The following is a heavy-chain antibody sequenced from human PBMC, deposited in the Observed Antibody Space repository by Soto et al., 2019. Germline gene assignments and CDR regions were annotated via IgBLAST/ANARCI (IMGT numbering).Heavy chain of an antibody. J-gene: IGHJ6*02. CDR1: GGSISSGGYY. CDR2: IYYSGST. Sequence: SETLSLTYTVSGGSISSGGYYWSWIRQHPGKGLEWIGYIYYSGSTYYNPSLKSRVTISVDTSKNQFSLKLSSVTAADTAVYYCARGARYCTNGVCYTTPQFYYYYGMDVWCQGPSVT. D-gene: IGHD2-8*01. V-gene: IGHV4-31*03. CDR3: ARGARYCTNGVCYTTPQFYYYYGMDV.